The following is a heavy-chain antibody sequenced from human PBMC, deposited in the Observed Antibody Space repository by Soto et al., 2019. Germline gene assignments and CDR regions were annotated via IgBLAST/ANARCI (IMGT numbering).Heavy chain of an antibody. Sequence: SETLSVTCAVYGGSFSGYYWSWSRQPPGKGLEWIGEINHSGSTNYNPSLKSRVTISVDTSKNQLSLKLSSVTAADTAVYYCASMVPAAMLGYWGQGTLVTVSS. CDR3: ASMVPAAMLGY. V-gene: IGHV4-34*01. CDR2: INHSGST. J-gene: IGHJ4*02. D-gene: IGHD2-2*01. CDR1: GGSFSGYY.